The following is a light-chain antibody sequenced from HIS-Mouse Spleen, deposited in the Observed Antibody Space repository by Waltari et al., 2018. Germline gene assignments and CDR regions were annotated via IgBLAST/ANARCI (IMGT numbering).Light chain of an antibody. Sequence: DIQMTQSPSSLSASVGDRVTITCQASQDISNYLNWYQQKPGKAPKLLIYDASNLETGVPSRFSGSGSGTDFTFTISSLQPEDIATYYCQQYDNLLITFGHGTRLEIK. J-gene: IGKJ5*01. V-gene: IGKV1-33*01. CDR1: QDISNY. CDR2: DAS. CDR3: QQYDNLLIT.